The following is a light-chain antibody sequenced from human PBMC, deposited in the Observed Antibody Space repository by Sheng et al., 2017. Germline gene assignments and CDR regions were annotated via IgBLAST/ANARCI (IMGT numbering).Light chain of an antibody. V-gene: IGLV3-21*02. Sequence: SYVLTQPPSVSVAPGQTARLTCGGDNIGSKSVHWYQQRPGQAPIXVVYDDSDRPSGIPERFSGSNSGNPTTLTISRVEGRDEADYYCQVWVSKFGVFGGGTKLTVL. CDR3: QVWVSKFGV. CDR2: DDS. CDR1: NIGSKS. J-gene: IGLJ3*02.